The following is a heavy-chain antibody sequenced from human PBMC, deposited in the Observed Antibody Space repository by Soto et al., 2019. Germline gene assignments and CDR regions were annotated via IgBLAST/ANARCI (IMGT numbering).Heavy chain of an antibody. V-gene: IGHV1-2*02. Sequence: GASVKVSCKASGYTFTGYYMHWVRQAPGQGLEWMGWINPNSGGTNYAQKFQGRVTMTRDTSISTAYMELSRLRSDDTAVYYCARDPMRPYCSGGSCYSFLFDYWGQGTLVTRLL. CDR3: ARDPMRPYCSGGSCYSFLFDY. J-gene: IGHJ4*02. CDR1: GYTFTGYY. CDR2: INPNSGGT. D-gene: IGHD2-15*01.